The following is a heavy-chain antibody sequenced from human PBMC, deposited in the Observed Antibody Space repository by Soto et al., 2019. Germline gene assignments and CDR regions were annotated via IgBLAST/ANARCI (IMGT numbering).Heavy chain of an antibody. CDR3: ASTQRGYSGYADAFDI. Sequence: ASVKVSCKASGGTFSSYAISWVRQPPGQGLEWMGGIIPIFGTANYAQKFQGRVTITADESTSTAYMELSSLRSEDTAVYYCASTQRGYSGYADAFDIWGQGTMVTVSS. J-gene: IGHJ3*02. V-gene: IGHV1-69*13. CDR1: GGTFSSYA. D-gene: IGHD5-12*01. CDR2: IIPIFGTA.